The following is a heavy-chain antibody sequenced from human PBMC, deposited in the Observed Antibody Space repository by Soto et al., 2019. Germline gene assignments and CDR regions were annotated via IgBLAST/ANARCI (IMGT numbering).Heavy chain of an antibody. J-gene: IGHJ4*02. Sequence: EVQLVESGGGLVQPGRSLRLSCAASGFTFDDYAMHWVRQAPGKGLEWVSGISWNSGSIGYADSVKGRFTISRDNAKNSLYLQMNSLRAEDTALYYCAKDIVAGTDPMPYYFDYWGQGTLVTVSS. V-gene: IGHV3-9*01. CDR2: ISWNSGSI. D-gene: IGHD6-19*01. CDR3: AKDIVAGTDPMPYYFDY. CDR1: GFTFDDYA.